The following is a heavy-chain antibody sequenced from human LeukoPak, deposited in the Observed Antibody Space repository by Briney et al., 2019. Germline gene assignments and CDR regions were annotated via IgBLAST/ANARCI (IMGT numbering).Heavy chain of an antibody. CDR3: ARGRIQLQLRGYYYGMDV. J-gene: IGHJ6*02. D-gene: IGHD5-18*01. V-gene: IGHV4-34*01. Sequence: PSETLSLTCAVYGGSFSGYYWSWSRQPPGKGLEWIGEINHSGSTNYNPSLKSRVTISVDTSKNQFSLKLSSVIAADTAVYYCARGRIQLQLRGYYYGMDVWGQGTTVTVSS. CDR2: INHSGST. CDR1: GGSFSGYY.